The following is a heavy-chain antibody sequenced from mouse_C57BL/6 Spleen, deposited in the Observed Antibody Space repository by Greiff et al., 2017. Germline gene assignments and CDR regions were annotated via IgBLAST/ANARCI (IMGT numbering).Heavy chain of an antibody. CDR3: AREGGYYDYYAMDY. V-gene: IGHV1-76*01. D-gene: IGHD2-3*01. J-gene: IGHJ4*01. CDR2: IYPGSGNT. Sequence: VQLVESGAELVRPGASVKLSCKASGYTFTDYSINWVKQRPGQGLEWIARIYPGSGNTYYNEKFKGKATLTAEKSSSTAYMPLSSLTSEDSAVYFCAREGGYYDYYAMDYWGQGTSVTVSS. CDR1: GYTFTDYS.